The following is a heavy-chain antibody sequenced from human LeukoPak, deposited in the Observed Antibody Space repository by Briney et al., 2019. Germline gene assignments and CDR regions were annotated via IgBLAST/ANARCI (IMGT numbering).Heavy chain of an antibody. CDR1: GVSISSSNW. Sequence: PSETLSLTCAVSGVSISSSNWWSWVRQPPGKGLEWIGEIFRSGSTDYNPSLKSRVTISVDKSNNQFSLKLTSVTAADTAVYYCARDSTVRSWYFDLWGRGTLVTVSS. CDR3: ARDSTVRSWYFDL. J-gene: IGHJ2*01. V-gene: IGHV4-4*02. CDR2: IFRSGST. D-gene: IGHD4-11*01.